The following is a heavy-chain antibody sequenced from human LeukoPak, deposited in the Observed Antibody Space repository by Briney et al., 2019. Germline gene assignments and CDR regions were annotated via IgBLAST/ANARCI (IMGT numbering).Heavy chain of an antibody. CDR1: GGSISSSSYY. Sequence: SETLSLTCTVSGGSISSSSYYWGWIRQPPGKGLERIGSVYYSGSTYYNPSLKIRVTISVDTSKNQFSLKLSSVTAADTAVYYCARHDIVATMFDYWGQGTLVTVSS. CDR3: ARHDIVATMFDY. V-gene: IGHV4-39*01. J-gene: IGHJ4*02. D-gene: IGHD5-12*01. CDR2: VYYSGST.